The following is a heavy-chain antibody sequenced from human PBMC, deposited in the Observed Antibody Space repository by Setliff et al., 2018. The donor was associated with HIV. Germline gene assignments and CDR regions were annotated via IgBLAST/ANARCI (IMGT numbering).Heavy chain of an antibody. CDR2: FIPILDIT. CDR1: GDTSSTYA. D-gene: IGHD3-10*01. Sequence: SVKVSCKASGDTSSTYAINWVRQAPGQGLEWMGQFIPILDITNYAQKFQGRVTITADKSTNTMYMEMTSLTSEDTAVYYCAGPRGDEAFDIWVQGTMVTVSS. CDR3: AGPRGDEAFDI. J-gene: IGHJ3*02. V-gene: IGHV1-69*10.